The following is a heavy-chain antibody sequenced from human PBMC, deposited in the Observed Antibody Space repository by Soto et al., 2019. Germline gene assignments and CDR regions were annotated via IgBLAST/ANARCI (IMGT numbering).Heavy chain of an antibody. CDR2: IDPSDSYT. V-gene: IGHV5-10-1*01. J-gene: IGHJ6*02. D-gene: IGHD6-6*01. CDR1: GYSCTSYW. Sequence: PGESLTIACKGSGYSCTSYWMSWVRQMPGKGLEWMGRIDPSDSYTNYSPPFQGHVTISADKSISTAYLQWSSLKASDTAMYYCARHPPLIVARSYYYYGMDVWGQGTTVTVSS. CDR3: ARHPPLIVARSYYYYGMDV.